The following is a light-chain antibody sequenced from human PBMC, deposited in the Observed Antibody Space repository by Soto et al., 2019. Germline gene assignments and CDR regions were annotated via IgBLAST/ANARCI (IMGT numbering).Light chain of an antibody. CDR1: QSVGTY. CDR3: QQRSDCPST. V-gene: IGKV3-11*01. J-gene: IGKJ4*01. CDR2: DSS. Sequence: EIVLTQSPATLSLSPGERATLSCSASQSVGTYFAWYQQKPCQAPRLLIYDSSNRATGIPARFSGSGSGTDFTLTISSLEPEDFAVYYCQQRSDCPSTFGGGTKVDIK.